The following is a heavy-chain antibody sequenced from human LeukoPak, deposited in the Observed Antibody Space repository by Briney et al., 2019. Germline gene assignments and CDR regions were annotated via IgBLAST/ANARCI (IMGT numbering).Heavy chain of an antibody. Sequence: VASVKVSCKASGYTFTGYYMHWVRQAPEQGLEWMGWINPNSGGTNYAQKFQGRVTMTRDTSISTAYMELSRLRSDDTAVYYCARFATQYSSGIHGMDVWGQGTTVTVSS. CDR3: ARFATQYSSGIHGMDV. CDR2: INPNSGGT. D-gene: IGHD6-19*01. J-gene: IGHJ6*02. CDR1: GYTFTGYY. V-gene: IGHV1-2*02.